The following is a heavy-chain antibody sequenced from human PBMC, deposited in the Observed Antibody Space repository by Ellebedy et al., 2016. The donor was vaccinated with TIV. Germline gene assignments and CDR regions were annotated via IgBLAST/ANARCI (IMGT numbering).Heavy chain of an antibody. D-gene: IGHD2-21*02. J-gene: IGHJ4*02. CDR3: VRTARIADY. CDR2: ISGSSVDT. Sequence: GESLKISCVVSGFSFSDHYMNWIRQTPGKGLEWLSYISGSSVDTNYADSVKGRFTISRDNAKNSLYLQKNSLRAEDTAVYYCVRTARIADYWGQGTLVTVSS. CDR1: GFSFSDHY. V-gene: IGHV3-11*06.